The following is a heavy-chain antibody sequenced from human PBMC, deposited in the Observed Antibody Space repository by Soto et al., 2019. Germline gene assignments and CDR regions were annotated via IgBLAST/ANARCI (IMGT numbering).Heavy chain of an antibody. CDR3: AGGPPFY. J-gene: IGHJ4*02. Sequence: QLQLQESGSGLVKPSQTLSLTCAVSGGSISSGGYSWSWIRQPPGKGLEWIGYIYHSGSTSYNPSLTTRVTTSVDRSKNPFSLKPSAVPAADTAGYYCAGGPPFYWGQGTLVTVSS. CDR2: IYHSGST. V-gene: IGHV4-30-2*01. CDR1: GGSISSGGYS.